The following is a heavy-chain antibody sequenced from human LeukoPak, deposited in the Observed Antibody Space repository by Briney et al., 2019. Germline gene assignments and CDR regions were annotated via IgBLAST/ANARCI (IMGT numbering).Heavy chain of an antibody. V-gene: IGHV1-8*01. Sequence: ASVKVSCKASGYTFTSYDINWVRQATGQGLEWMGWMNPHSGNTGYAQKFQGRVTMTKNTSITTAYMELSSLRSEDTAVYYCARALSWTTESYYYMDVWGKGTTVTVFS. J-gene: IGHJ6*03. CDR2: MNPHSGNT. D-gene: IGHD3/OR15-3a*01. CDR1: GYTFTSYD. CDR3: ARALSWTTESYYYMDV.